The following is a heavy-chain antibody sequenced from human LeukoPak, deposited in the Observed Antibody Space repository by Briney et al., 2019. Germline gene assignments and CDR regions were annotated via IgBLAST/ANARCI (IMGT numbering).Heavy chain of an antibody. CDR2: IYYSGST. V-gene: IGHV4-59*01. CDR3: ARLTPGYCSSTSCPYSSSSRRYFDY. D-gene: IGHD2-2*01. J-gene: IGHJ4*02. Sequence: SETLSLTCTVSGGSISSYYWSWIRQPPGKGLEWIGYIYYSGSTNYNPSLKSRVTISVDTSKNQFSLKLSSVTAADTAVYYCARLTPGYCSSTSCPYSSSSRRYFDYWGQGTLVTVSS. CDR1: GGSISSYY.